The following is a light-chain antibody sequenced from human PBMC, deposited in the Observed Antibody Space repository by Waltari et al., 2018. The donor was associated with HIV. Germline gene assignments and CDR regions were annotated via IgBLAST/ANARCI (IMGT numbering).Light chain of an antibody. Sequence: DIVLPQSPGTLSLSPGERATLSCRASQSVSSTYSAGYQQKPGQAPRLLIYSASSRATGIPDRFSGSGSGTDFTLTISRLEPEDFAVYYCQQYGSSWTFGQGTKVESK. J-gene: IGKJ1*01. V-gene: IGKV3-20*01. CDR3: QQYGSSWT. CDR1: QSVSSTY. CDR2: SAS.